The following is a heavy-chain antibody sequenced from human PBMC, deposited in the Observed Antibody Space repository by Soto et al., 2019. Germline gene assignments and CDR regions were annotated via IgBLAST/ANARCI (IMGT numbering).Heavy chain of an antibody. CDR3: ARGSGIVALPGELEDVNYDY. CDR1: GQSFSGHS. Sequence: QVQLQQWGAGLVKPSETLSLSCAVYGQSFSGHSWAWIRQPPGKGLEWMGESNESGGTDYNPSPKSRVTISTDTSKNQFSLKLSSVSAADTAAYFCARGSGIVALPGELEDVNYDYWGQGTLVNVSS. V-gene: IGHV4-34*01. D-gene: IGHD1-1*01. J-gene: IGHJ4*02. CDR2: SNESGGT.